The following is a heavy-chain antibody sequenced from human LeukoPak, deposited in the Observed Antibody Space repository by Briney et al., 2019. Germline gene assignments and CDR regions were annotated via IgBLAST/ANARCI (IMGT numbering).Heavy chain of an antibody. CDR2: ISGSGGST. V-gene: IGHV3-23*01. CDR3: ARDPTAMPRGYFDY. Sequence: GGSLRLSCAASGFTFSSYAMSWVRQAPGKGLEWVSAISGSGGSTYYADSVKGRFTISRDNSKNTLYLQMNSLRAEDTAVYYCARDPTAMPRGYFDYWGQGTLVTVSP. CDR1: GFTFSSYA. J-gene: IGHJ4*02. D-gene: IGHD5-18*01.